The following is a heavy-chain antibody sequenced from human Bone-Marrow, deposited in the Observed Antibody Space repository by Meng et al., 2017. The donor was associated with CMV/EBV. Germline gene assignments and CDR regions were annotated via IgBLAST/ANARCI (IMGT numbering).Heavy chain of an antibody. CDR2: INPNSGGT. CDR1: GYTFTGYY. D-gene: IGHD2-2*01. V-gene: IGHV1-2*02. J-gene: IGHJ3*02. Sequence: ASVKVSCKASGYTFTGYYMHWVRQAPGQGLEWMGWINPNSGGTNYAQKFQGRVTMTRDTSISTAYMELSRLRSEDTAVYYCAREITRYYCSSTSCAGSGTTRHGAFDIWGQGTMVTVSS. CDR3: AREITRYYCSSTSCAGSGTTRHGAFDI.